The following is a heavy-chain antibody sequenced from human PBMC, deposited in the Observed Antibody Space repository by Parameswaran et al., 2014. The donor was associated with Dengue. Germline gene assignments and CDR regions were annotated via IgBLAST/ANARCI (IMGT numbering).Heavy chain of an antibody. CDR3: ARLIAGVTSSNWFGP. CDR2: FYYSGST. J-gene: IGHJ5*02. Sequence: VRQAPGKGLEWIGNFYYSGSTYYNPSLKSRVTISIDRSKNQFSLKLSSVTTADTAVYYCARLIAGVTSSNWFGPWGQGTLVTVSS. V-gene: IGHV4-30-4*01. D-gene: IGHD3-10*01.